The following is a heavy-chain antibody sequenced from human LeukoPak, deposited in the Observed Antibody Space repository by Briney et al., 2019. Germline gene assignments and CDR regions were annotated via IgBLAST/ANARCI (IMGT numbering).Heavy chain of an antibody. J-gene: IGHJ4*02. V-gene: IGHV3-66*01. CDR2: LYSGGSI. D-gene: IGHD6-13*01. CDR3: ARGAISSWYED. Sequence: GGSLRLSCAVSGFTVSSSYMSWVRQAPGKGLEWVSVLYSGGSIFYADSVKGRFTISRDISNNMLYLQMNSLRADDTAVYYCARGAISSWYEDWGQGTLVTVSS. CDR1: GFTVSSSY.